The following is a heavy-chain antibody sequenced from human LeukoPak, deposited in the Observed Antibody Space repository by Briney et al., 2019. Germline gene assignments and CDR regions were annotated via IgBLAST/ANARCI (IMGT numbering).Heavy chain of an antibody. CDR1: GFTFSSYW. Sequence: GGSLRLSCATSGFTFSSYWMHWVRHAPGKGPVWVSRINSDGSSTSYADSVKGRFTISRDNAKNTLYLQMNSLRGEDTAVYYCARDRGGWYGDSWGQGVLVTVSS. CDR3: ARDRGGWYGDS. V-gene: IGHV3-74*01. D-gene: IGHD6-19*01. CDR2: INSDGSST. J-gene: IGHJ4*02.